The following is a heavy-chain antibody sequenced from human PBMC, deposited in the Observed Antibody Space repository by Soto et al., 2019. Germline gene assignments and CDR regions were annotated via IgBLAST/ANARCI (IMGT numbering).Heavy chain of an antibody. D-gene: IGHD3-9*01. CDR1: GFTVNTNY. CDR2: IYSGGST. CDR3: ARVLSGGIYGMDV. J-gene: IGHJ6*02. Sequence: EVQLVESGGGLVQPGGSLRLSCVASGFTVNTNYMTWVRQAPGKGLDWVSLIYSGGSTYYADSVKGRFTISRDNSKNMVYLQMNSLRAEDTAVYYCARVLSGGIYGMDVWGQGTAVTVSS. V-gene: IGHV3-66*01.